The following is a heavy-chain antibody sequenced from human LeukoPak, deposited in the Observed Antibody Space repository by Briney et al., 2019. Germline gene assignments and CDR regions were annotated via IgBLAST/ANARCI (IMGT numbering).Heavy chain of an antibody. J-gene: IGHJ2*01. CDR3: ASQTLPGWYFNV. V-gene: IGHV4-59*01. Sequence: SETLSLTCTVSGGSISSYYWSWIRQPPGKGLGWIGYIYYSGSTNYNPSLKSRVTISVDTSKNQFSLKLSSVTAADTAFYYCASQTLPGWYFNVWGRGTLVTVSS. CDR1: GGSISSYY. CDR2: IYYSGST.